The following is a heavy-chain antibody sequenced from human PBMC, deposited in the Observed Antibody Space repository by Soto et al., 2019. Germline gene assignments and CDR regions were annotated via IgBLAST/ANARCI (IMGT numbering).Heavy chain of an antibody. D-gene: IGHD3-22*01. CDR3: ARDDYDSSGYHNWFDP. Sequence: PSETLSLTCTVSGGSISSYYWSWIRQPPGKGLEWIGYIYYSGSTNYNPSLKSRVTISVDTSKNQFSLKLSSVTAADTAVYYCARDDYDSSGYHNWFDPWGQGTLVTVPS. J-gene: IGHJ5*02. CDR1: GGSISSYY. V-gene: IGHV4-59*01. CDR2: IYYSGST.